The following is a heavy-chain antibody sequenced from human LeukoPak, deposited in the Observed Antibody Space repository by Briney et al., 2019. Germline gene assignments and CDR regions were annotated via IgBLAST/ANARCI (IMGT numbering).Heavy chain of an antibody. J-gene: IGHJ4*02. D-gene: IGHD5-24*01. V-gene: IGHV3-30*03. CDR3: ARESGDGYNYFDY. CDR2: ISYDGSNK. Sequence: GRSLRLSCAASGFTFSSYGMHWVRQAPGKGLEWVAVISYDGSNKYYADSVKGRFTISRDNSKNTLYLQMNSLRAEDTAVYYCARESGDGYNYFDYWGQGTLVTVSS. CDR1: GFTFSSYG.